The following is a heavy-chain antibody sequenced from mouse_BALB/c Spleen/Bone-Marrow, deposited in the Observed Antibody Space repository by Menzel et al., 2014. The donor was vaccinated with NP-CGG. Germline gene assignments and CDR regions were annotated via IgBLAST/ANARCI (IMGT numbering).Heavy chain of an antibody. CDR2: IWGDGST. V-gene: IGHV2-6-7*01. J-gene: IGHJ2*01. CDR1: GFSLTGYG. D-gene: IGHD3-1*01. CDR3: ARERGGYYFDY. Sequence: QAQLQQPGPGLVAPSQSLSITCTVSGFSLTGYGVNWVRRPPGKGLEWLGMIWGDGSTDYNSALKSRLSISKDNSKSQVFLKMNSLQTDDTARYYCARERGGYYFDYWGQGTTLTVSS.